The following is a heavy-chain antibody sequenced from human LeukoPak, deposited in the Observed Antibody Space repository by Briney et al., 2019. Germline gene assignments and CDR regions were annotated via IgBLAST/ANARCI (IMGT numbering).Heavy chain of an antibody. CDR2: ISAYNGNT. Sequence: ASVKVSCKASGYTFTSYGISWVRQAPGQGLERMGWISAYNGNTNYAQKLQGRVTMTTDTSTSTAYMELRSLRSDDTAVYYCARAGLTIFGVVTSDYWGQGTLVTVSS. CDR1: GYTFTSYG. V-gene: IGHV1-18*01. J-gene: IGHJ4*02. D-gene: IGHD3-3*01. CDR3: ARAGLTIFGVVTSDY.